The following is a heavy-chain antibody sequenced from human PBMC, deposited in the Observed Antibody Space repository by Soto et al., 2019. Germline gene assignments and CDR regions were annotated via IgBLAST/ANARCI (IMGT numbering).Heavy chain of an antibody. CDR2: ISAHTGNT. CDR3: ARVLGYNSSWWRHTAFGI. CDR1: GYTFTNYA. J-gene: IGHJ3*02. D-gene: IGHD6-13*01. Sequence: ASVKVSCKTSGYTFTNYAISWVRQAPGQGLEWMGWISAHTGNTNYAQKFQGRVTMTTDTSTSTAYMELRSLRSDDTAVYYCARVLGYNSSWWRHTAFGIWGQGTMVTVSS. V-gene: IGHV1-18*01.